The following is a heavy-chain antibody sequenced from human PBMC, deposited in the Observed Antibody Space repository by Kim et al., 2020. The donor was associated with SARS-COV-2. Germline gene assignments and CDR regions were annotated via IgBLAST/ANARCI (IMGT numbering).Heavy chain of an antibody. CDR1: GGSISSYY. D-gene: IGHD4-17*01. CDR2: IYYSGST. CDR3: ARVAGDYGARYFDL. J-gene: IGHJ2*01. V-gene: IGHV4-59*01. Sequence: SETLSLTCTVSGGSISSYYWSWIRQPPGKGLEWIGYIYYSGSTNYNPSLKSRVTISVDTSKNQFCLKLSSVTAADTAVYYCARVAGDYGARYFDLWGRGTLVTVSS.